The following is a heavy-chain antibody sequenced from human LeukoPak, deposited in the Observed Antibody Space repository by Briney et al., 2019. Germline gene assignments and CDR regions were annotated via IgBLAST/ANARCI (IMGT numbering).Heavy chain of an antibody. CDR3: ARAQVYAGAFDP. Sequence: ASVTVSCKASGGTFSSYAISWVRQAPGQGLEWMGGIIPIFGTANYAQKFQGRVTITTDESTSTAYMELSSLRSEDTAVYYCARAQVYAGAFDPWGQGTLVTVSS. J-gene: IGHJ5*02. CDR2: IIPIFGTA. D-gene: IGHD1-14*01. CDR1: GGTFSSYA. V-gene: IGHV1-69*05.